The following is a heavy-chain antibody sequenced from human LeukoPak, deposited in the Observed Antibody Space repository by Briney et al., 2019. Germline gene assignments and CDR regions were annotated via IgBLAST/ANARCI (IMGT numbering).Heavy chain of an antibody. J-gene: IGHJ6*02. Sequence: GGSLRLSCAASGFTFSSYSMNWVRQAPGKGLEWVSSISSSSSYIYYADSVKGRFTISRDNAKNSLYLQMNSLRAEDTAVYYCAREDSSSWFEVRDYYGMDVWGQGTTVTASS. V-gene: IGHV3-21*01. CDR3: AREDSSSWFEVRDYYGMDV. D-gene: IGHD6-13*01. CDR2: ISSSSSYI. CDR1: GFTFSSYS.